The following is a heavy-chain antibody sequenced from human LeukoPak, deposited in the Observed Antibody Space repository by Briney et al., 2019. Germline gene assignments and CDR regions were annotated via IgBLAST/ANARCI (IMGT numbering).Heavy chain of an antibody. CDR2: ISSSSSYT. V-gene: IGHV3-11*03. Sequence: PGGSLRLSCAASGFTFSDYYMNWIRQAPGKGLEWASYISSSSSYTNYADSVKGRFTISGDNSKNTLYLQMNSLRAEDTAVYYCANLDIVVVPAAPLFDYWGQGTLVTVSS. CDR3: ANLDIVVVPAAPLFDY. J-gene: IGHJ4*02. D-gene: IGHD2-2*03. CDR1: GFTFSDYY.